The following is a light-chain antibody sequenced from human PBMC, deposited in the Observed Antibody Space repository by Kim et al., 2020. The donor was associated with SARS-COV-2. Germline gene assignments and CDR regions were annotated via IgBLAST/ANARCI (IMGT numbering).Light chain of an antibody. Sequence: LGQPGRITCQGDSRRSYYASWYQQKPGQAPVLVIYGKNNRPAGIPDRFSGSSSGNTASLTITGAQAEDEADYYCNSRDSSGNHVVFGGGTKLTVL. CDR3: NSRDSSGNHVV. J-gene: IGLJ2*01. CDR1: SRRSYY. V-gene: IGLV3-19*01. CDR2: GKN.